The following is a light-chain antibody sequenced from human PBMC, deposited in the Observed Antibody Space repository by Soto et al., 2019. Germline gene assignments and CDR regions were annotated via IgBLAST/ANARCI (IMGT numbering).Light chain of an antibody. CDR1: QSVSSY. Sequence: EIVLTQSPATLSLSPGGRATLSCRASQSVSSYLAWYQQKPGQAPRLLIYDASNRATGIPARFSGSGSGTDFPLTISSLEPEDFAVYYCQQRSNWPLMYTFGQGTKLEIK. J-gene: IGKJ2*01. V-gene: IGKV3-11*01. CDR2: DAS. CDR3: QQRSNWPLMYT.